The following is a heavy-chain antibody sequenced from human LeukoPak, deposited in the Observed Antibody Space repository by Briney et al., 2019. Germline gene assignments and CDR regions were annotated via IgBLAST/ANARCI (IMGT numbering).Heavy chain of an antibody. Sequence: ESSVKVSCKASGGTFSSYAISWVRQAPGQGLEWMGGIIPIFGTANYAQKFQGRVTITTDESTSTAYMELSSLRSEDTAVYYCASPSALISTDYYYYYMDVWGKGTTVTVSS. CDR1: GGTFSSYA. CDR2: IIPIFGTA. CDR3: ASPSALISTDYYYYYMDV. V-gene: IGHV1-69*05. D-gene: IGHD2/OR15-2a*01. J-gene: IGHJ6*03.